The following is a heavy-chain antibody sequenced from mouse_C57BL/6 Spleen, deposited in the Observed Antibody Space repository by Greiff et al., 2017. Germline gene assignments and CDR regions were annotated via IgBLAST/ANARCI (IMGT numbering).Heavy chain of an antibody. CDR2: ISYDGSN. J-gene: IGHJ2*01. CDR1: GYSITSGYY. Sequence: ESGPGLVKPSQSLSLSCSVTGYSITSGYYWNWIRQFPGNKLEWMGYISYDGSNNYNPSLKNRISITRDTSKNQFFLKLNSVTTEDTATYYCARDDYYFDYWGQGTTLTVSS. CDR3: ARDDYYFDY. D-gene: IGHD2-4*01. V-gene: IGHV3-6*01.